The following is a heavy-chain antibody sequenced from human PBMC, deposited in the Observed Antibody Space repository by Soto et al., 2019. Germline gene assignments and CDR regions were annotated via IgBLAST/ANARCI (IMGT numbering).Heavy chain of an antibody. CDR3: ARGCISTSCPSYYYGMDV. D-gene: IGHD2-2*01. CDR2: INSDGSGT. Sequence: GGSLRLSCAASGFTFSSYWMHWVRQAPGKGLVWVSRINSDGSGTSYADSVKGRFTISRDNAKNSLYLQMNSLRAEDTAVYYCARGCISTSCPSYYYGMDVWGQGTTVTVSS. J-gene: IGHJ6*02. V-gene: IGHV3-74*01. CDR1: GFTFSSYW.